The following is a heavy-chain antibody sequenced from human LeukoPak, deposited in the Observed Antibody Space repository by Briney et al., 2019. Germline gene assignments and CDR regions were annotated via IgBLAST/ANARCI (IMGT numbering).Heavy chain of an antibody. J-gene: IGHJ6*02. CDR1: GGSISSSSYY. V-gene: IGHV4-39*01. CDR3: ASQYYYGSGSYSYYYYGMDV. CDR2: IYYSGST. Sequence: PSETLSLTCTVSGGSISSSSYYWGWIRQPPGKGLEWIGSIYYSGSTYYNPSLKSRVTISVDTSKNQFSLKLSSVTAADTAVYYCASQYYYGSGSYSYYYYGMDVWGQGTTVTVSS. D-gene: IGHD3-10*01.